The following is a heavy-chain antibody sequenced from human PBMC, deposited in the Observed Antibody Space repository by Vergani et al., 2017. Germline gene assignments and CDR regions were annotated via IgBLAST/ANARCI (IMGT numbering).Heavy chain of an antibody. CDR1: GGSISSGGYY. Sequence: QVQLQESGPGLVKPSQTLSLTCTVSGGSISSGGYYWSWIRQHPGKGLEWIGYIYYSGSTYYNPSLKSRVTISVDTSKNQFSLKLSSVTAADTAVYYCARDIIPSGYSYKNWFDPWGQGTLVTVSS. V-gene: IGHV4-31*03. J-gene: IGHJ5*02. D-gene: IGHD5-18*01. CDR2: IYYSGST. CDR3: ARDIIPSGYSYKNWFDP.